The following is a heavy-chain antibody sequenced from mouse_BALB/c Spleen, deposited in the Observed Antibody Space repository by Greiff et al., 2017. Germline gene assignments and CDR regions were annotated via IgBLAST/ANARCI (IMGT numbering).Heavy chain of an antibody. CDR3: ARDYGSSFDY. V-gene: IGHV1-7*01. CDR2: INPSTGYT. J-gene: IGHJ2*01. D-gene: IGHD1-1*01. CDR1: GYTFTSYW. Sequence: VQVVESGAELAKPGASVKMSCKASGYTFTSYWMHWVKQRPGQGLEWIGYINPSTGYTEYNQKFKDKATLTADKSSSTAYMQLSSLTSEDSAVYYCARDYGSSFDYWGQGTTLTVSS.